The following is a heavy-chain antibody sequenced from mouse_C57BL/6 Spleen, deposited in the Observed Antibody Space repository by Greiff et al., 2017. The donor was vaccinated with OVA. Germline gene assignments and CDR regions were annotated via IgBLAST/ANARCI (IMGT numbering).Heavy chain of an antibody. CDR1: GYTFTSYW. V-gene: IGHV1-59*01. CDR2: IDPSDSYT. D-gene: IGHD3-2*02. J-gene: IGHJ4*01. Sequence: QVQLQQPGAELVRPGTSVKLSCKASGYTFTSYWMHWVKQRPGRGLEWIGVIDPSDSYTNYNQKFKGKATLTVDTSSSTAYMQLSSLTSEDSAVYYCARRSSGYAMDYWGQGTSVTVSS. CDR3: ARRSSGYAMDY.